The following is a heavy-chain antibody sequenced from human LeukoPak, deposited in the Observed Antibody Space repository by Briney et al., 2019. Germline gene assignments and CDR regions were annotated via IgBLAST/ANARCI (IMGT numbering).Heavy chain of an antibody. CDR2: ISGSGGGT. Sequence: GSLRLSCAASGFTFSSYAMSWVRQAPGKGLEWVSAISGSGGGTYYADAMKGRFSISRDNSKNTLYLQMNSLRAEDTAVYYCAKAHGYGSGSYYTFFDYWGQGTLVTVSS. J-gene: IGHJ4*02. CDR3: AKAHGYGSGSYYTFFDY. D-gene: IGHD3-10*01. V-gene: IGHV3-23*01. CDR1: GFTFSSYA.